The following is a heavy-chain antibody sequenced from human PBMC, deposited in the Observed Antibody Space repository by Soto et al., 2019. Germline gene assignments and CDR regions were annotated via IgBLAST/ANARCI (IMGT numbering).Heavy chain of an antibody. Sequence: GGPLRLSCAASGFTFDDYTMHWVRQAPGKGLEWVSLISWDGGSTYYADSVKGRFTISRDNSKNSLYLQMNSLRTEDPALYYCAKDGRASIGSSWYYFDYWGQGTLVTVSS. V-gene: IGHV3-43*01. CDR3: AKDGRASIGSSWYYFDY. D-gene: IGHD6-13*01. CDR2: ISWDGGST. J-gene: IGHJ4*02. CDR1: GFTFDDYT.